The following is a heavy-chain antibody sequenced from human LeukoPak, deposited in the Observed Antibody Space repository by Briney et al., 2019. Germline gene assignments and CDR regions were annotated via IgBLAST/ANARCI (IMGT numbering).Heavy chain of an antibody. D-gene: IGHD3-3*01. Sequence: PGGSLRLSCAASGFTFSSYGMHWVRQAPGKGLEWMAVIWYDGSNKYYADSVKGRFTISRDNSKNTLYLQMNSLRAEDTAVYYCAREDYYDSTFDPWGQGTLVTVSS. J-gene: IGHJ5*02. CDR2: IWYDGSNK. V-gene: IGHV3-33*01. CDR1: GFTFSSYG. CDR3: AREDYYDSTFDP.